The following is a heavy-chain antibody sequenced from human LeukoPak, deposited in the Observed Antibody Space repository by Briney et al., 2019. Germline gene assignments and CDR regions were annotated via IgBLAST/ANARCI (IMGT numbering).Heavy chain of an antibody. CDR1: GFTFSKYE. CDR3: ATEQWLAPPPDS. V-gene: IGHV3-74*01. D-gene: IGHD6-19*01. CDR2: INTDGTVT. J-gene: IGHJ4*02. Sequence: GGSLRLSCAASGFTFSKYEMLWVRQAPGKGLESVSRINTDGTVTTYADSVKGRFTVSRDNADNTMFLQMNRVRDEDTAVYYCATEQWLAPPPDSWGQGTPVTVSS.